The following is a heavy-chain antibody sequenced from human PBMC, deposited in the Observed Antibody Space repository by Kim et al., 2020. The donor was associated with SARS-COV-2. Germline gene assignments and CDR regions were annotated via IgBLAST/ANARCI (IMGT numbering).Heavy chain of an antibody. Sequence: YNSGPTSYNPSLQSRVTMSVDMSKNQFSLKLSSVTAADTAVYYCASALGHWGQGTLVTVSS. CDR3: ASALGH. V-gene: IGHV4-4*07. J-gene: IGHJ4*02. CDR2: YNSGPT. D-gene: IGHD3-16*02.